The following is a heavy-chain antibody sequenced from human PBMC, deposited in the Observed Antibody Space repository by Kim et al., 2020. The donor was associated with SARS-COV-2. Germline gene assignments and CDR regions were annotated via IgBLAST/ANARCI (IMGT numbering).Heavy chain of an antibody. V-gene: IGHV3-15*01. D-gene: IGHD3-10*01. Sequence: GGSLRLSCAASGFTFSNAWMSWVRQAPGKGLEWVGRIKNKIDGGTTDYAAPVKGRFTISRDDSKNILYLQMNSLKTEDTAVYYCTTVALFYYYYYVMDVWGQGTTVTVSS. CDR3: TTVALFYYYYYVMDV. CDR2: IKNKIDGGTT. J-gene: IGHJ6*02. CDR1: GFTFSNAW.